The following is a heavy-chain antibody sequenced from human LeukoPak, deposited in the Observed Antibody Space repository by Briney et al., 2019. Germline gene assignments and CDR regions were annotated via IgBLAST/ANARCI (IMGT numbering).Heavy chain of an antibody. CDR1: GYTFASYG. D-gene: IGHD3-3*01. J-gene: IGHJ4*02. CDR2: TSAYNGNT. Sequence: GASVKVSCKASGYTFASYGISWVRQAPGQGLEWMGWTSAYNGNTNYAQKLQGRVTMTTDTSTSTAYMELRSLRSDDTAVYYCARRLIYDFWSGYYSEIFDYWGQGTLVTVSS. CDR3: ARRLIYDFWSGYYSEIFDY. V-gene: IGHV1-18*01.